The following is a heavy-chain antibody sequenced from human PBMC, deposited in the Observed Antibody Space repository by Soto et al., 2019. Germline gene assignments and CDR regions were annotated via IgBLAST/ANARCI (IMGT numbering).Heavy chain of an antibody. CDR3: AKDMKWGGMTTIRYFAC. CDR2: ISWTSATI. J-gene: IGHJ4*02. Sequence: EIPLVESGGVLVQPGRSLRLSCAASGFTFDDYAMHWVRQVPGKGLEWLSGISWTSATIDYADAVKGRFTISRDNAKNSMFLQMNTLRPEDTSLYYCAKDMKWGGMTTIRYFACLGQGTLVIVSS. CDR1: GFTFDDYA. D-gene: IGHD4-4*01. V-gene: IGHV3-9*01.